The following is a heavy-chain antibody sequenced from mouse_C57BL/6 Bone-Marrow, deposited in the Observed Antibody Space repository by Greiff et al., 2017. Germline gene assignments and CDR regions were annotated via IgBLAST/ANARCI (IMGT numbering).Heavy chain of an antibody. J-gene: IGHJ2*01. D-gene: IGHD1-1*01. CDR1: GFTFSDAW. CDR3: TAYYGSSYGNY. CDR2: IRNKANNHAT. Sequence: EVNVVESGGGLVQPGGSMKLSCAASGFTFSDAWMDWVRQSPEKGLEWVAEIRNKANNHATYYAESVKGRFTISRDDSKSSVYLQMNSLRAEDTGIYYCTAYYGSSYGNYWGQGTTLTVSS. V-gene: IGHV6-6*01.